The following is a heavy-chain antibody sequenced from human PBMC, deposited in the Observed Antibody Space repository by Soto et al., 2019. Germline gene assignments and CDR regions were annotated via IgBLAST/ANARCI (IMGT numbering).Heavy chain of an antibody. Sequence: HAGSTRICRVTSGLRVTSPGFDLSLQKPGKGLEWVAVIWFDGSKEYYTDSVKGRFTISRDNSKNTLYLQMNDLRGEDTAVYYCARDDCSTAFCYAAWGQGTLVTVSS. J-gene: IGHJ4*02. CDR3: ARDDCSTAFCYAA. CDR2: IWFDGSKE. CDR1: GLRVTSPG. D-gene: IGHD2-2*01. V-gene: IGHV3-33*01.